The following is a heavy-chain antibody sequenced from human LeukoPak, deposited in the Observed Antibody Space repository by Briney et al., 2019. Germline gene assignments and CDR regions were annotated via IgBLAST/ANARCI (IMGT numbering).Heavy chain of an antibody. V-gene: IGHV3-74*01. CDR1: GFTLRNYW. CDR3: ARARGYSYGYSDY. D-gene: IGHD5-18*01. J-gene: IGHJ4*02. CDR2: VNGDGTST. Sequence: PGGSLRLSCAASGFTLRNYWIHWVRQGPGEGLVWVSHVNGDGTSTTYADSVKGRFTISRDNAKKSLYLQMNNLRAEDTAVYYCARARGYSYGYSDYWGRGTLVTVSS.